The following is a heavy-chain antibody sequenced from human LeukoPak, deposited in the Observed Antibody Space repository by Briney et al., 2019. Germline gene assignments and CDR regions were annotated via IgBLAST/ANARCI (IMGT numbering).Heavy chain of an antibody. J-gene: IGHJ4*02. CDR2: ISSSSSTI. V-gene: IGHV3-48*01. Sequence: GGSLRLSCAASGFTFSSYSMNWVRQAPGKGLEWGSYISSSSSTIYYADSVKGRLTISRDNAKNTLYLQMNSLRAEDTAVYYCAKDLETPGIAVTLDYWGQGTLVTVSS. CDR1: GFTFSSYS. D-gene: IGHD6-19*01. CDR3: AKDLETPGIAVTLDY.